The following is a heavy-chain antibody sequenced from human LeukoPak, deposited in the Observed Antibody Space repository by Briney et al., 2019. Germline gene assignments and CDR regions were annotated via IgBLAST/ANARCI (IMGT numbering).Heavy chain of an antibody. CDR2: ISGAGGAT. V-gene: IGHV3-23*01. CDR3: AKGGIAWSFDY. D-gene: IGHD1-1*01. Sequence: GGSLRLSCAASGFSFSSYVMSWVRQAPGKGLEWVSGISGAGGATYYADSVKGRFTISRDNSKNTPYLQVKSLRAEDTAVYYCAKGGIAWSFDYWGQGTLVTVSS. J-gene: IGHJ4*02. CDR1: GFSFSSYV.